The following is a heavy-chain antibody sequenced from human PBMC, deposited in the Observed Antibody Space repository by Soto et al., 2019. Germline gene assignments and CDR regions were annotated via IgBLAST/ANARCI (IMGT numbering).Heavy chain of an antibody. D-gene: IGHD5-12*01. Sequence: QVQLQESGPGLVKPSQTLSLTCTVSGGSISSGGYYWSWIRQHPGKGLEWIGYIYYSGSTYYNPSLKSRVTISVDTSKNQFSLKLRAVTAADTAVYYCARGHIVATTRTVFDYWGQGTLVTVSS. V-gene: IGHV4-31*03. CDR3: ARGHIVATTRTVFDY. J-gene: IGHJ4*02. CDR1: GGSISSGGYY. CDR2: IYYSGST.